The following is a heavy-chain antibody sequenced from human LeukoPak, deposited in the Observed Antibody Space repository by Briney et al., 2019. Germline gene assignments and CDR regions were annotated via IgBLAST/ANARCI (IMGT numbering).Heavy chain of an antibody. CDR2: IWYDGSNK. D-gene: IGHD3-22*01. V-gene: IGHV3-33*01. J-gene: IGHJ2*01. CDR3: ATGGYDDSSGYYASWYFDL. Sequence: GGSLRLSCAASGFTFSSYGMHWVRQAPGKGLEWVAAIWYDGSNKYFADSVKGRFIISRDNSKNTLYLQMNSLKAEDTAVYYCATGGYDDSSGYYASWYFDLWGRGTLVTVSS. CDR1: GFTFSSYG.